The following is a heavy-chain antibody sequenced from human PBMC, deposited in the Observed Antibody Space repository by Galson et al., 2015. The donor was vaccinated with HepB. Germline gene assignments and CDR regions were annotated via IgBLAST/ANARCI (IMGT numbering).Heavy chain of an antibody. CDR3: SRDLAGNCGGDCFGFEY. CDR1: GFTFGDYG. D-gene: IGHD2-21*02. CDR2: IRIQANGGTT. J-gene: IGHJ4*02. Sequence: SLRLSCAASGFTFGDYGMSWFRQAPGKGLEWVGFIRIQANGGTTEYAASVKGRFTTSRDDSNGIAYLQMNSLKTEDTAVYYCSRDLAGNCGGDCFGFEYWGQGTLVTVSS. V-gene: IGHV3-49*03.